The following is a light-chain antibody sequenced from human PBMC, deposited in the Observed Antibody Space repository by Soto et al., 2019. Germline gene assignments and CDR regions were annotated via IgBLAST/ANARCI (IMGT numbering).Light chain of an antibody. CDR1: ESVSKW. V-gene: IGKV1-5*01. CDR3: QQYNSYSWT. J-gene: IGKJ1*01. CDR2: DAS. Sequence: DIQMTQSPSFLSASVGDNVTITCRATESVSKWLAWYQEKPGNPPRPLIYDASTLESGVPSRFSGSGSGTEFTLTISSLQADDFAMYYGQQYNSYSWTFGQGTKVEMK.